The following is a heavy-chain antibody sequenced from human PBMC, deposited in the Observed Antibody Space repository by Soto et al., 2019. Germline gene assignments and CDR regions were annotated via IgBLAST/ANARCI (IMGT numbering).Heavy chain of an antibody. CDR3: ARVAAAGQAHYYYYGMDV. V-gene: IGHV1-69*13. J-gene: IGHJ6*02. Sequence: SVKVSCKASGGTFSSYAISWVRQAPGQGLEWMGGIIPIFGTANYAQKFQGRVTITADESTSTAYMELSSLRSEDTAVYYCARVAAAGQAHYYYYGMDVWGQGTTVTVSS. CDR2: IIPIFGTA. CDR1: GGTFSSYA. D-gene: IGHD6-13*01.